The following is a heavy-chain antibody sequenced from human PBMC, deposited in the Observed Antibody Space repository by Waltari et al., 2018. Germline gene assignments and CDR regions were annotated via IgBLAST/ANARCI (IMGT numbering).Heavy chain of an antibody. CDR1: GGSISSGSYY. V-gene: IGHV4-61*02. CDR3: AREGSYSNPFEY. Sequence: QVQLQESGPGLVKPSQTLSLTCTVSGGSISSGSYYWSWVRQPAGKGLEWIGRIYTSGSIDYNPSLKSRVTISVDTSKNQFSLILSSVTAADTAVYYCAREGSYSNPFEYWGQGTLVTVSS. J-gene: IGHJ4*02. CDR2: IYTSGSI. D-gene: IGHD4-4*01.